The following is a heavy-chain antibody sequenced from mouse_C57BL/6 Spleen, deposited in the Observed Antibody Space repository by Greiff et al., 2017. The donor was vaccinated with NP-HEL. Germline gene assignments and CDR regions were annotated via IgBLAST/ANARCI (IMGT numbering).Heavy chain of an antibody. CDR1: GYTFTDYY. CDR2: INPNNGGT. V-gene: IGHV1-18*01. J-gene: IGHJ3*01. Sequence: EVQLQQSGPELVKPGASVKIPCKASGYTFTDYYMDWVKQSHGKSLEWIGDINPNNGGTIYNQKFKGKATLTVDKSSSTAYMELRSLTSEDTAVYYCARGLLRSPFAYWGQGTLVTVSA. D-gene: IGHD1-1*01. CDR3: ARGLLRSPFAY.